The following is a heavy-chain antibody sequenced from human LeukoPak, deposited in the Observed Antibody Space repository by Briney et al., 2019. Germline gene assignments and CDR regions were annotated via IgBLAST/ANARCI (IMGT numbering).Heavy chain of an antibody. V-gene: IGHV1-18*01. CDR3: ARDLWNFYDDSGYNRDFDS. Sequence: ASVKVSCKATSRISWVRQAPGQGLEWMGWIGTYGGDTYYAQKFQGRITVATYTSTSTVYMELRNLRSDDTAVYYCARDLWNFYDDSGYNRDFDSWGQGTLVTVSS. CDR1: TSR. J-gene: IGHJ5*01. CDR2: IGTYGGDT. D-gene: IGHD3-22*01.